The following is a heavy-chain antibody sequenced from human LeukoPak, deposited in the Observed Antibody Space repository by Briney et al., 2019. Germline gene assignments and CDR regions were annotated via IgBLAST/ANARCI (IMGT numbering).Heavy chain of an antibody. Sequence: GGSLRLSCAASGFTVSSNYVSWVRQAPGKGLEWVSVIYSGGSTYYADSVKGRFTISRDNSKNTLYLQMNSLRAEDTAVYYCARVVPAARGWFDPWGQGTLVTVSS. CDR1: GFTVSSNY. V-gene: IGHV3-53*01. CDR3: ARVVPAARGWFDP. J-gene: IGHJ5*02. CDR2: IYSGGST. D-gene: IGHD2-2*01.